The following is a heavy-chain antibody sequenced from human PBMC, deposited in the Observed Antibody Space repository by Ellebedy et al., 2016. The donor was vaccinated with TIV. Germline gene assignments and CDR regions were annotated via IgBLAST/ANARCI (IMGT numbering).Heavy chain of an antibody. Sequence: SETLSLTXTVSGGSISSSSYYWGWIRQPPGKGLEWIGSIYYSGSTYYNPSLKSRVTISVDTSKNQFSLKLSSVTAADTAVYYCASDHSSGWYDYYYYGMDVWGQGTTVTVSS. D-gene: IGHD6-19*01. CDR1: GGSISSSSYY. CDR3: ASDHSSGWYDYYYYGMDV. CDR2: IYYSGST. J-gene: IGHJ6*02. V-gene: IGHV4-39*07.